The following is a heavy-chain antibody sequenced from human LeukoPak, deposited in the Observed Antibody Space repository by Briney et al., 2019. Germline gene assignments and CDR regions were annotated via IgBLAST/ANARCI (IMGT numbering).Heavy chain of an antibody. CDR3: ARAGVWDYSDSSGYHNAAFDI. Sequence: ASVKVSCKSSGYTFTGYYMHWVRQAPGQGLEWMGWINVNSGGTNYAQKFQGRVTVTRDTSISTAYMDLSRLRSDDTAVYYCARAGVWDYSDSSGYHNAAFDIWGQGTMVTVSS. CDR2: INVNSGGT. CDR1: GYTFTGYY. D-gene: IGHD3-22*01. J-gene: IGHJ3*02. V-gene: IGHV1-2*02.